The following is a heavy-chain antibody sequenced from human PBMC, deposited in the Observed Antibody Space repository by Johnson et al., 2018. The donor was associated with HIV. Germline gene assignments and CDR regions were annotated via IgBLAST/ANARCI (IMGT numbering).Heavy chain of an antibody. CDR2: ISYDGSNK. CDR1: GFTFSSYA. V-gene: IGHV3-30-3*01. J-gene: IGHJ3*02. CDR3: ATRDPTYRPGVFDI. Sequence: QMLLVESGGGVVQPGRSLRLSCAASGFTFSSYAMHWVRQAPGKGLEWVAVISYDGSNKYYADSVKGRFTISRDNSKNTLYLQINSLRAEDTAVYYCATRDPTYRPGVFDIWGQGTMVTVSS. D-gene: IGHD2-8*01.